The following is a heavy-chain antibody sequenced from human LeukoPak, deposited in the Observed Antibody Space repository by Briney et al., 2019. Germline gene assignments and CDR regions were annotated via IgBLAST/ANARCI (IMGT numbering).Heavy chain of an antibody. J-gene: IGHJ3*02. V-gene: IGHV4-34*01. D-gene: IGHD4-17*01. CDR2: INHSGST. CDR1: GGSFSGYY. Sequence: SETLSLTCAVYGGSFSGYYWSWIRQPPGRGLEWIGEINHSGSTNYNPSLKSRVTISVDTSKNQFSLKLSSVTAADTAVYYCASPYGDYNGAFDIWGQGTMVTVSS. CDR3: ASPYGDYNGAFDI.